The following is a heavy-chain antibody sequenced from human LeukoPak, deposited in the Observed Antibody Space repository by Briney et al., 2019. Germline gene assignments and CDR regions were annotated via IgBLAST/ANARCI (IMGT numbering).Heavy chain of an antibody. D-gene: IGHD2-8*02. J-gene: IGHJ6*03. CDR3: ARTGGGYYYYYMDV. Sequence: SETLSLTCTVSGYSISSGYYWGWIRQPPGKGLEWIGSIYHSGSTYYNPSLKSRVTISVDTSKNQFSLKLSSVTAADTAVYYCARTGGGYYYYYMDVWGKGTTVTVSS. V-gene: IGHV4-38-2*02. CDR1: GYSISSGYY. CDR2: IYHSGST.